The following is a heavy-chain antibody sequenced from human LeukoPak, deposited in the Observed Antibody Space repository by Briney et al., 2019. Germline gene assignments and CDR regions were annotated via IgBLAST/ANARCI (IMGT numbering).Heavy chain of an antibody. V-gene: IGHV4-39*01. J-gene: IGHJ4*02. CDR2: IYYSGRT. CDR1: GGSLNSSSYY. CDR3: ARSQATAMVSDY. D-gene: IGHD2-2*01. Sequence: TSETLSLTCTVSGGSLNSSSYYRGWIRQPPGKGLEWIGSIYYSGRTYYNPSLKSRVTISVDTSKNQFSLKLSSVTAADTAVYYCARSQATAMVSDYWGQGTLVTVSS.